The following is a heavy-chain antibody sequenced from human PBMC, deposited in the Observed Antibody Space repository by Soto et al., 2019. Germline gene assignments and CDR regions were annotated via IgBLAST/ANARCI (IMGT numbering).Heavy chain of an antibody. J-gene: IGHJ6*02. CDR1: GGSFSGYY. Sequence: ASETLSLTCAVYGGSFSGYYWSWIRQSPGKGLEWIGEINHSGSTNSNPSLKSRVTISVDTSKNQFSLQLSSVTAADMAVYYCARRGVDTDYYYYGMDVWGQGTTVTVS. V-gene: IGHV4-34*01. CDR2: INHSGST. D-gene: IGHD5-18*01. CDR3: ARRGVDTDYYYYGMDV.